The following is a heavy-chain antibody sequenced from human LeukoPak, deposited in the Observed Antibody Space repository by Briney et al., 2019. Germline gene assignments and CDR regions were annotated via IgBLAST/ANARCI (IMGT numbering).Heavy chain of an antibody. J-gene: IGHJ4*02. V-gene: IGHV1-46*01. D-gene: IGHD3-22*01. CDR1: GYTYTRYY. Sequence: ASVKVSCKACGYTYTRYYMHWVRQAPGQGLEWMGIINPSGGSTSYAQKFQDGVAMTRDTSTHTVYMEVKSLSSEDAAVYYCARDAYDSSGRNDYWGQGTLVTVSS. CDR2: INPSGGST. CDR3: ARDAYDSSGRNDY.